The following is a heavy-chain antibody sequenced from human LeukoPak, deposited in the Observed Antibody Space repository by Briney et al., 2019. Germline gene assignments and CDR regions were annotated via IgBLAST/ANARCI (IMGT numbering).Heavy chain of an antibody. D-gene: IGHD3-3*01. V-gene: IGHV3-9*01. CDR3: ARDYAEYYDFWSGYYKSFFDY. J-gene: IGHJ4*02. Sequence: GGSLRLSCAASGFTFDDYAMHWVRQAPGKGLEWVSGINWNSGSIGYADSVKGRFTISRDNAKNSLYLQMNSLRAEDTAVYYCARDYAEYYDFWSGYYKSFFDYWGQGTLVTVSS. CDR2: INWNSGSI. CDR1: GFTFDDYA.